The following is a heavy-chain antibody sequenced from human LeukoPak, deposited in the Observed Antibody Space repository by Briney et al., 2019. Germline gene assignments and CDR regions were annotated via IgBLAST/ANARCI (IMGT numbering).Heavy chain of an antibody. D-gene: IGHD3-9*01. V-gene: IGHV4-34*01. CDR3: ASHGVLRYFDWLRNGSPLGY. Sequence: SETLSLTCAVYGGSFSGYYWSWIRQPPGKGLEWIGEINHSGSTNYNPSFKSRVTMSVDMSKNQFSLKLSSVTAADTAVYYCASHGVLRYFDWLRNGSPLGYWGQGTLVTVSS. CDR1: GGSFSGYY. J-gene: IGHJ4*02. CDR2: INHSGST.